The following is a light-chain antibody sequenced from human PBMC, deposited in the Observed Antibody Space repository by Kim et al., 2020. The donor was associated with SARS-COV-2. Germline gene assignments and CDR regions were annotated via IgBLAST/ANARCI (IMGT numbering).Light chain of an antibody. Sequence: ATINCKSSLSVLSDSSNKNYLAWYQQKLGQPPKLIIYWASTRESGVPDRFSGSGSGTDFTLTISSLQPEDAAVYFCQHYFSTPHTFGQGTKVDIK. V-gene: IGKV4-1*01. CDR3: QHYFSTPHT. CDR2: WAS. CDR1: LSVLSDSSNKNY. J-gene: IGKJ1*01.